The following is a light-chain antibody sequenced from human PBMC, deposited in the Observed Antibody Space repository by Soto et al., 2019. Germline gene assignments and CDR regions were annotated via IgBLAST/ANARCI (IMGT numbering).Light chain of an antibody. Sequence: EIVMTQSPVTLSVSPGEGATLSCGASQSVGINLAWYQQKPGQAPRLLIYDTSTRATGIPARFGGSGSGTEFTLTISSLQSEDFAVYYCQQYNNWPPITFGQGTRLEIK. CDR2: DTS. CDR3: QQYNNWPPIT. CDR1: QSVGIN. V-gene: IGKV3-15*01. J-gene: IGKJ5*01.